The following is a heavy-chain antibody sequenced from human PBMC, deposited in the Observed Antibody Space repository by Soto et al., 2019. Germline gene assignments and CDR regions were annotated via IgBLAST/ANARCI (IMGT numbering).Heavy chain of an antibody. CDR1: GGSFSSDA. Sequence: PAEVSCKASGGSFSSDAISWVRQAPGQGLEWMGGIIPIFGTANYAQKFQGRVTITADESTSTAYMELSSLRSEDTAVYYCARDKGYCSSTSCWLGRGSSPKYYYYYGMDVWGQGTTVTVSS. V-gene: IGHV1-69*13. CDR3: ARDKGYCSSTSCWLGRGSSPKYYYYYGMDV. D-gene: IGHD2-2*01. CDR2: IIPIFGTA. J-gene: IGHJ6*02.